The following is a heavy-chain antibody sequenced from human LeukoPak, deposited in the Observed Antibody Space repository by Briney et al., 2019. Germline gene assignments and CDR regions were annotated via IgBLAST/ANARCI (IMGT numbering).Heavy chain of an antibody. J-gene: IGHJ6*02. D-gene: IGHD4-11*01. CDR3: ARDPIYSNPTVYYYYGMDV. V-gene: IGHV4-4*07. CDR2: IYTSGST. CDR1: GGSISSYY. Sequence: PETLSLTCTVSGGSISSYYWSWIRQPAGKGLEWIGRIYTSGSTNYNPSLKSRVTMSVDTSKNQFSLKLSSVTAADTAVYYCARDPIYSNPTVYYYYGMDVWGQGTTVTASS.